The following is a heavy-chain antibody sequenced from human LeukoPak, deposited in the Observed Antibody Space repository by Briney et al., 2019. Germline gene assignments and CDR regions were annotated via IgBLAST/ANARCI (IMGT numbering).Heavy chain of an antibody. CDR2: IKSKTDGGTT. Sequence: GGSLRLSCLASGFTVSSTYMSWVRQAPGKGLEWVGRIKSKTDGGTTDYAAPVKGRFTISRDDSKNTLCLQMNSLKTEDTAVYYCTTDGSGIFDYWGQGTLVTVSS. J-gene: IGHJ4*02. CDR1: GFTVSSTY. D-gene: IGHD3-10*01. CDR3: TTDGSGIFDY. V-gene: IGHV3-15*01.